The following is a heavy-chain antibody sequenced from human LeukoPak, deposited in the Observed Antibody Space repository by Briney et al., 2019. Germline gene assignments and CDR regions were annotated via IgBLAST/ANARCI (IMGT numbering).Heavy chain of an antibody. Sequence: PSETLSLTCVVSGGSVSGYYWGWIRQPPGRGLEWIGYIYYSGSTNYNPSLKSRVTISVDTSKNQFSLKLSSVTAADTAVYHCARDARPYYDFWSGYYRTSNWFDPWGQGTLVTVSS. D-gene: IGHD3-3*01. CDR1: GGSVSGYY. CDR2: IYYSGST. V-gene: IGHV4-59*02. J-gene: IGHJ5*02. CDR3: ARDARPYYDFWSGYYRTSNWFDP.